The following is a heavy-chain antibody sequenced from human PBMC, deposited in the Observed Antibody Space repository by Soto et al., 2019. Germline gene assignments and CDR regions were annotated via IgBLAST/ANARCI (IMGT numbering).Heavy chain of an antibody. CDR3: AKGRSYYYYYGVDV. J-gene: IGHJ6*02. CDR2: IIDSGGST. CDR1: GFTFSSYA. Sequence: GGSLRLSCAASGFTFSSYAMHWVRQAQGKGLEWVSDIIDSGGSTYYADSVKGRFTISRDNSKSTLYLQMNSLRAEDTALYYCAKGRSYYYYYGVDVWGQGTTVTVSS. V-gene: IGHV3-23*01.